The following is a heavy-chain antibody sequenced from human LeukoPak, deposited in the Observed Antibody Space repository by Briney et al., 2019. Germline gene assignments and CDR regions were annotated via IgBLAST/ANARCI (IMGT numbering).Heavy chain of an antibody. CDR2: IIPILGIA. Sequence: ASVKVSCKASGCTFSSYTISWVRQAPGQGLEWMGRIIPILGIANYAQKFQGRVTITADKSTSTAYMELSSLRSEDTAVYYCARNGIFGVASGVGMDVWGQGTTVTVSS. D-gene: IGHD3-3*01. V-gene: IGHV1-69*02. CDR3: ARNGIFGVASGVGMDV. CDR1: GCTFSSYT. J-gene: IGHJ6*02.